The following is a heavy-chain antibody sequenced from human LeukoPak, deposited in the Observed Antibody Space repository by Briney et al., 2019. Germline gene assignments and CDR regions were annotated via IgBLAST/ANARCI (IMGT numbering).Heavy chain of an antibody. CDR3: ARIGSGSYARDAFDI. J-gene: IGHJ3*02. CDR1: GYSFTSYW. V-gene: IGHV5-51*01. D-gene: IGHD1-26*01. CDR2: IYPGDSVT. Sequence: GESLKISCKGSGYSFTSYWIGWVRQMPGNGLEWMWIIYPGDSVTRYSPSFLGQVTISADKSISTAYLQWSSLKASDTAMYYCARIGSGSYARDAFDIWGQGTMVTVSS.